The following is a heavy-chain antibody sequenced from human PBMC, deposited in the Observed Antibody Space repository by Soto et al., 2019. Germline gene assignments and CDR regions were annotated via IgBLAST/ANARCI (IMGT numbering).Heavy chain of an antibody. J-gene: IGHJ6*02. D-gene: IGHD5-18*01. CDR3: AKDIADTAMPHYYYYGMDV. CDR2: ISWDGGST. CDR1: GFTFDDYT. Sequence: GGSLRLSCAASGFTFDDYTMHWVRQAPGKGLEWVSLISWDGGSTYYADSVKGRFTISRDNSKNSLYLQMNSLRTEDTALYYCAKDIADTAMPHYYYYGMDVWGQGTTVTVSS. V-gene: IGHV3-43*01.